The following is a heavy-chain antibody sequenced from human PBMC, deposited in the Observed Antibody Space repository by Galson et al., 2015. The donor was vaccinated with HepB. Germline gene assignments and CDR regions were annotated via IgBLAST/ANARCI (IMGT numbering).Heavy chain of an antibody. D-gene: IGHD6-19*01. CDR3: ARDKFSLGGSSGCDY. CDR2: INPSGGST. V-gene: IGHV1-46*01. Sequence: SVKVSCKASGYTFTSYYMHWVRQAPGQGLEWMGIINPSGGSTSYAQKFQGRVTMTRDTSTSTVYMELSSLRSEDTAVYYCARDKFSLGGSSGCDYWGQGTLVTVSS. J-gene: IGHJ4*02. CDR1: GYTFTSYY.